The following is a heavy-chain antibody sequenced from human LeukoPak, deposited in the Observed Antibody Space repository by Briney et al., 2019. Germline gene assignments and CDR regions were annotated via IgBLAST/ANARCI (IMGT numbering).Heavy chain of an antibody. Sequence: ASVKVSCKASGNTFSSYTISWMRQAPGQGLEWMGWISGYSDNTNYAQNLQGRVTMTTDTSTSTAYMELRSLRSDDTAVYYCARGLGSYPEIPLDYWGQGTLVTVSS. V-gene: IGHV1-18*01. CDR3: ARGLGSYPEIPLDY. CDR1: GNTFSSYT. J-gene: IGHJ4*02. CDR2: ISGYSDNT. D-gene: IGHD3-16*02.